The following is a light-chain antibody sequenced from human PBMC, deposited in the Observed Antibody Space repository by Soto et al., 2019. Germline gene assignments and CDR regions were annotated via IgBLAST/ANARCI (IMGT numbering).Light chain of an antibody. J-gene: IGLJ3*02. CDR2: RNN. Sequence: QSVLTQPPSASGTPGQRVTISCSGSSSNIGSNYVYWYQQLPGTAPKLLIYRNNQRPSGVPDRFSGSKSGTSASLAISGLRSEDEADYYCQTWGTGIQVFGGGTQLTVL. CDR1: SSNIGSNY. CDR3: QTWGTGIQV. V-gene: IGLV1-47*01.